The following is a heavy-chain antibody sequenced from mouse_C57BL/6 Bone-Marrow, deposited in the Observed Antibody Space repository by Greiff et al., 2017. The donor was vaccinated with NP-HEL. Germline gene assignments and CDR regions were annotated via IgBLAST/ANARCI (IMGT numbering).Heavy chain of an antibody. V-gene: IGHV14-2*01. CDR1: GFNIKDYY. Sequence: EVQLQQSGAELVKPGASVKLSCTASGFNIKDYYMHWVKQRTEQGLEWIGRIDPEDGETIYSPTFQGKATITADTSSNTAYLQLSSLTSEDTAVDYCARWGGGYDGSSYFDYWGQGTTLTVSA. CDR3: ARWGGGYDGSSYFDY. CDR2: IDPEDGET. D-gene: IGHD1-1*01. J-gene: IGHJ2*01.